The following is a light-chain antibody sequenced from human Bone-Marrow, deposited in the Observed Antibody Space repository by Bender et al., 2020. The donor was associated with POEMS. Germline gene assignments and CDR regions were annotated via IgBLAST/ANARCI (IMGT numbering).Light chain of an antibody. V-gene: IGLV1-47*01. CDR3: QSYDNRLGGWM. J-gene: IGLJ3*02. CDR1: SSNIGGNY. Sequence: QSVLSQPPSASGTPGQRVTISCSGSSSNIGGNYVYWYQHLPGTAPKLLIYRNNQRSSGVPDRFSGSKSGTSASLAITWLQAEDEGDYYCQSYDNRLGGWMFGRGTKLTVL. CDR2: RNN.